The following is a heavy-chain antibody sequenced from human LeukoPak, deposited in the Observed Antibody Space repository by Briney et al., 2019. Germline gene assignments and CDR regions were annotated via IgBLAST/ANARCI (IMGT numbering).Heavy chain of an antibody. V-gene: IGHV3-48*04. D-gene: IGHD5-12*01. CDR1: DFTFSSYN. CDR2: ISSSGSTI. J-gene: IGHJ3*02. CDR3: AREALRAFDI. Sequence: GGSLRLSCAASDFTFSSYNMNWVRQAPGKGLEWVSYISSSGSTIYYADSVKGRFTISRDNAKNSLYLQMNSLRAEDTAVYYCAREALRAFDIWGQGTMVTVSS.